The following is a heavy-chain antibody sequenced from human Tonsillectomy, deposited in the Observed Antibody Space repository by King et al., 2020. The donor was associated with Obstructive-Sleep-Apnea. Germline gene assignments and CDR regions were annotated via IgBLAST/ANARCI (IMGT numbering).Heavy chain of an antibody. CDR1: GGSISSSSYY. D-gene: IGHD2-21*01. CDR2: IYYSGST. J-gene: IGHJ6*02. V-gene: IGHV4-39*07. Sequence: QLQESGPGLVKPSETLSLTCTVSGGSISSSSYYWGWIRQPPGKGLEWIGSIYYSGSTYYNPSLKIRVTISVDTSKNQFSLKLCSVTAADTAVYYCARQGRDLFLYYYGMDVWGQGTTVTVSS. CDR3: ARQGRDLFLYYYGMDV.